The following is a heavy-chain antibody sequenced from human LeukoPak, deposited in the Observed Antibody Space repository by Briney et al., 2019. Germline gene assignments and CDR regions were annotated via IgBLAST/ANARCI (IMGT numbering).Heavy chain of an antibody. J-gene: IGHJ4*02. CDR1: GYTFTSYY. CDR3: ERRAEYDILTGYSLDY. D-gene: IGHD3-9*01. V-gene: IGHV1-46*01. CDR2: INPSGGST. Sequence: ASVKVSCKASGYTFTSYYMHWVRQAPGQGLEWMGIINPSGGSTSYAQKFQGRVTMTRDMSTSTVYMELSSLRSEDTAVYYCERRAEYDILTGYSLDYWGQGTLVTVSS.